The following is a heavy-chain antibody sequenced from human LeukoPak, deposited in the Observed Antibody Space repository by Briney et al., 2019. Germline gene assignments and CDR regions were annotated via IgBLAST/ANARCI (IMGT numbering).Heavy chain of an antibody. V-gene: IGHV3-30*02. CDR3: AKQIPPKYRFGAFDI. J-gene: IGHJ3*02. CDR1: GFTFNSYG. CDR2: IRYDGITK. Sequence: GGSLRLSCAASGFTFNSYGIHWVRQAPGKGLEWVSFIRYDGITKYYVDSVKGRFTLSRDNSKSTVLLQMNSLRDEDTAVYYCAKQIPPKYRFGAFDIWGQGTMVTVSS. D-gene: IGHD2-2*02.